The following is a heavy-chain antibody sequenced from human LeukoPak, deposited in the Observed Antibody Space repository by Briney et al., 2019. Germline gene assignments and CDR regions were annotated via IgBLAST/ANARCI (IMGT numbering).Heavy chain of an antibody. CDR3: ARERESGSSWFDS. J-gene: IGHJ5*01. Sequence: GESLKISCKASGYSFTKYWIGWVRQMPGKGLEWMAIILPGDSDTRYSASLQGRVTISADTSLTTAYLQWSSLTASDTAMYYCARERESGSSWFDSRGQGTLVTVSS. D-gene: IGHD3-10*01. CDR1: GYSFTKYW. V-gene: IGHV5-51*01. CDR2: ILPGDSDT.